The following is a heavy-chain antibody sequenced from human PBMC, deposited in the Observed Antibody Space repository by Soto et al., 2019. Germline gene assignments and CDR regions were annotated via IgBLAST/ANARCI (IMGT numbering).Heavy chain of an antibody. CDR1: QFPFDVYS. D-gene: IGHD6-19*01. CDR2: IRHTTSAT. V-gene: IGHV3-48*02. Sequence: GGSLRLSCVASQFPFDVYSMHWVRQAPGKGLEWVSYIRHTTSATFYADAVKGRFTISRDNRKNSLFLQMNSLRDDDTGVYFCARDRGSSGMFELDVWGPGTLVTVSS. CDR3: ARDRGSSGMFELDV. J-gene: IGHJ3*01.